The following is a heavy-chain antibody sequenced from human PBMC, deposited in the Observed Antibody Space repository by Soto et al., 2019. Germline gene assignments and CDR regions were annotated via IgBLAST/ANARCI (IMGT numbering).Heavy chain of an antibody. Sequence: GGSLRLSCAASGFTFSSYGMHWVRQAPGKGLEWVAVIWYDGSNKYYADSVKGRFTISRDNSKNTLYLQMNSLRAEDTAVYYCARDRTVPTEIYYYYGMDVWAKGPRSPTP. CDR2: IWYDGSNK. V-gene: IGHV3-33*01. CDR1: GFTFSSYG. D-gene: IGHD4-4*01. CDR3: ARDRTVPTEIYYYYGMDV. J-gene: IGHJ6*02.